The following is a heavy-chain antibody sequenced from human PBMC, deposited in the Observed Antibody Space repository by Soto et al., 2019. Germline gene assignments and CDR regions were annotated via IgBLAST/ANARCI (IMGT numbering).Heavy chain of an antibody. V-gene: IGHV3-53*01. CDR3: AREPYYFDSSGYPNHYGMDV. D-gene: IGHD3-22*01. CDR2: IYSGGNT. Sequence: PGGSLRLSCAASGFTVSSNYMNWVRQAPGKGLEWVPVIYSGGNTYYADSVKGRFTISRDNSKNTLYLQMNSLRAEDTAVYYCAREPYYFDSSGYPNHYGMDVWGQGTTVTAP. CDR1: GFTVSSNY. J-gene: IGHJ6*02.